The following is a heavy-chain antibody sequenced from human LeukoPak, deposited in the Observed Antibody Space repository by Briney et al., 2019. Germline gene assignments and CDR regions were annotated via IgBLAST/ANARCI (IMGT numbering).Heavy chain of an antibody. J-gene: IGHJ6*02. CDR3: ASASGTTGAYYYYYGMDV. CDR1: GYTFTSYG. CDR2: ISAYNGNT. D-gene: IGHD1-1*01. V-gene: IGHV1-18*01. Sequence: GASVKVSCKASGYTFTSYGISWVRQAPGQGLEWMRWISAYNGNTNYAQKLQGRVTMTTDTSTSTAYMELRSLRSDDTAVYYCASASGTTGAYYYYYGMDVWGQGTTVTVSS.